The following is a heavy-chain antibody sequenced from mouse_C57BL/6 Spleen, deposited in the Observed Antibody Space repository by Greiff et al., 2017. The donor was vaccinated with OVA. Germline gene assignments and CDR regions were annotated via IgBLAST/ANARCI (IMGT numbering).Heavy chain of an antibody. V-gene: IGHV14-3*01. CDR2: IDPANGNT. CDR1: GFNIKNSY. Sequence: VQLKESVAELVRPGASVKLSCTASGFNIKNSYMHWVKQRPEQGLEWIGRIDPANGNTKYAPKFQGKATITADTTSNTPYLQLSSLTSEDTAIYYWAGGGGDCAMDYWGQGTSVTVSS. CDR3: AGGGGDCAMDY. J-gene: IGHJ4*01.